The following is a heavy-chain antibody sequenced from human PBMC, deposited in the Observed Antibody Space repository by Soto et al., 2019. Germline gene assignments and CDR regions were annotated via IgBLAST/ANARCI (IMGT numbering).Heavy chain of an antibody. D-gene: IGHD3-22*01. CDR2: IYTTGST. J-gene: IGHJ5*02. CDR3: ARDNYYDSINWFDP. Sequence: SETLSLTCTVSGGSIKNYYRSWIRQPAEKGLEWNGRIYTTGSTNYNPSLKGRVTMSIDTSENQYSLRLNSATAADTAVYYCARDNYYDSINWFDPWGQGTLVTVSS. V-gene: IGHV4-4*07. CDR1: GGSIKNYY.